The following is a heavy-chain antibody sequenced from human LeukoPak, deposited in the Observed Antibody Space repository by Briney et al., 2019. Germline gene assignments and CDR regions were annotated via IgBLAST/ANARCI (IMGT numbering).Heavy chain of an antibody. D-gene: IGHD3-22*01. CDR2: IYTSGST. CDR1: GGSFSDYS. J-gene: IGHJ3*02. CDR3: ARAYYYDSSGYYYGSFDI. Sequence: SETLSLTCAVYGGSFSDYSWTWIRQPPGKGLKWIGYIYTSGSTNYNPSLKSQVTIPVDTSKNQSSLKLSSMTAADTAVYCWARAYYYDSSGYYYGSFDIWGEGTMVTVSS. V-gene: IGHV4-4*09.